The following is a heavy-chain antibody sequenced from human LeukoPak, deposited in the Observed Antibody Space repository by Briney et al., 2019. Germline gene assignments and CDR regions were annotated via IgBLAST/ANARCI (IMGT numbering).Heavy chain of an antibody. Sequence: GGSLRLSCAASGFTVSSNYMSWVRQAPGKGLEWVAVISYDGSNKYYADSVKGRFTISRDNSKNTLYLQMNSLRAEDTAVYYCAKDGEGRYCSGGSCYTDYWGQGTLVTVSS. V-gene: IGHV3-30*18. J-gene: IGHJ4*02. CDR3: AKDGEGRYCSGGSCYTDY. CDR2: ISYDGSNK. CDR1: GFTVSSNY. D-gene: IGHD2-15*01.